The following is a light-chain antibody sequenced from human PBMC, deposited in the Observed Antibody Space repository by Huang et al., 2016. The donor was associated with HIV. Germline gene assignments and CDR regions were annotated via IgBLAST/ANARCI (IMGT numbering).Light chain of an antibody. CDR2: KIS. CDR1: QSLIYSDGYTY. Sequence: DVVLTQSPLSLPVTLGQPASISCWSSQSLIYSDGYTYLSWFQQRPGQSPRRLIYKISNRDSGVPDRFSGSGSGSDFTLKISKVEAEDVAVYYCMQGTHWPPITFGQGTRLEI. J-gene: IGKJ5*01. CDR3: MQGTHWPPIT. V-gene: IGKV2-30*01.